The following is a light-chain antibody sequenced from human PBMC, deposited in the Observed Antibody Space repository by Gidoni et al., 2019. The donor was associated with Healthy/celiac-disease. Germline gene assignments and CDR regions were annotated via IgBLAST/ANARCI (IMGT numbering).Light chain of an antibody. J-gene: IGKJ1*01. Sequence: EIVMTQSPATLSVPPGERATLSCRSSQSVSSNLAWYQQKPGQAPRLLIYGAATRATGIPARFSGSGSWTEFTLTISSLQSEDFAVYYCQQYNNWPPWTFGQGTKVEIK. V-gene: IGKV3-15*01. CDR2: GAA. CDR3: QQYNNWPPWT. CDR1: QSVSSN.